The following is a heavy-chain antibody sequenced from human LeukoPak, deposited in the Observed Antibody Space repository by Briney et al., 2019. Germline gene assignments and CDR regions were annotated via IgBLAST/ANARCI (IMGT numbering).Heavy chain of an antibody. V-gene: IGHV4-34*01. CDR1: DGSFTGYN. Sequence: SETLSLTCAVNDGSFTGYNWSWIHQSPGKGLQWIGEIHHSGGTNYSPSLKSRVTLSVDTSKSQLSLKLSSVTAADTAVYYCVRNGYYRSGYHFSSDSRGRGTLVTVSS. CDR3: VRNGYYRSGYHFSSDS. J-gene: IGHJ4*02. CDR2: IHHSGGT. D-gene: IGHD3-22*01.